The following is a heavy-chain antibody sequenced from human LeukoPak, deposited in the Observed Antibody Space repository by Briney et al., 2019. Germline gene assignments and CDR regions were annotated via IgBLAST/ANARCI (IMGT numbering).Heavy chain of an antibody. J-gene: IGHJ5*02. CDR2: IIPISGTT. V-gene: IGHV1-69*15. D-gene: IGHD1-26*01. CDR1: GGTFTSYA. CDR3: ARKLRLGGNWFDP. Sequence: GASVKVSCKTSGGTFTSYAITWVRQAPGQVLEWMGKIIPISGTTNYAQKFQGRVTFTADESTSTAYMELSSLRSEDTALYYCARKLRLGGNWFDPWGQGTLVTVSS.